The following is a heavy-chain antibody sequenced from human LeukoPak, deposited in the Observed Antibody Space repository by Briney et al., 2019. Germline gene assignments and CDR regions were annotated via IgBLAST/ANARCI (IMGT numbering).Heavy chain of an antibody. Sequence: ASVKVSCKTSGYTFTGYYMHWVRQAPGQGLEWMGWINPNSGGTNYAQKFQGRVTMTRDTSISTAYMELSRLRSDDTAVYYCARDSEIRFLEWLLPNWFDPWGQGTLVTVSS. CDR3: ARDSEIRFLEWLLPNWFDP. J-gene: IGHJ5*02. CDR1: GYTFTGYY. D-gene: IGHD3-3*01. V-gene: IGHV1-2*02. CDR2: INPNSGGT.